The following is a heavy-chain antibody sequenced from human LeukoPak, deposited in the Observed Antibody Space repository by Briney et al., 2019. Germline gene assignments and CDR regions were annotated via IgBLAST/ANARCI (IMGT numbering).Heavy chain of an antibody. V-gene: IGHV3-15*01. D-gene: IGHD2-21*01. J-gene: IGHJ4*02. CDR1: GFTFSSSA. CDR3: ITPLPYSAQ. CDR2: IKPKTDGETT. Sequence: GGSLRLSCAASGFTFSSSAMSWVRQAPGKGLEWVGRIKPKTDGETTEYAAPVKDRFSISRDDSKSMMYLQMNSLKTEDTAVYYCITPLPYSAQGGQGTLVTVSS.